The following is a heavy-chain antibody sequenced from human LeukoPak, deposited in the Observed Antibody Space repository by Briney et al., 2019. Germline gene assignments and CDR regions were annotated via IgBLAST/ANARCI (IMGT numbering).Heavy chain of an antibody. CDR1: GGSISSYH. D-gene: IGHD4-17*01. Sequence: SETLSLTCTVSGGSISSYHWSWIRQPPGKGLEWIGYIYYSGSTNYSPSLKSRLTISVDTSKNQFSLNLRSVTAADTAVYYCARGTVTTEYFDFWGQGTQVTVSS. J-gene: IGHJ4*02. CDR2: IYYSGST. CDR3: ARGTVTTEYFDF. V-gene: IGHV4-59*01.